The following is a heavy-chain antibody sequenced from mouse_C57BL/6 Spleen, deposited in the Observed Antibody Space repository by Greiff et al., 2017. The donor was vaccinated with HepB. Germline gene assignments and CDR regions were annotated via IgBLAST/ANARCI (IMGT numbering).Heavy chain of an antibody. CDR1: GYSFTGYY. CDR3: ARGPVPDY. J-gene: IGHJ2*01. V-gene: IGHV1-42*01. CDR2: INPSTGGT. Sequence: VQLKESGPELVKPGASVKISCKASGYSFTGYYMNWVKQSPEKSLEWIGEINPSTGGTTYNQKFKAKATLTVDKSSSTAYMQLKSLTSEDSAVYYCARGPVPDYWGQGTTLTVSS.